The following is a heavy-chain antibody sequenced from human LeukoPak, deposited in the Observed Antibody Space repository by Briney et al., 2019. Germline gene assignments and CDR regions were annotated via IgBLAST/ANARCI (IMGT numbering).Heavy chain of an antibody. Sequence: GGSLRLSCAASGFTFSSYWMSWVRQAPGKGLEWVANIKQDGGEKYYVDSVKGRFTISRDNAKNSLYLQMNSLRAEDTAVYYCTRDLSDYYDSSGYYYLSYWGQGTLVTVSS. D-gene: IGHD3-22*01. CDR2: IKQDGGEK. CDR3: TRDLSDYYDSSGYYYLSY. V-gene: IGHV3-7*01. J-gene: IGHJ4*02. CDR1: GFTFSSYW.